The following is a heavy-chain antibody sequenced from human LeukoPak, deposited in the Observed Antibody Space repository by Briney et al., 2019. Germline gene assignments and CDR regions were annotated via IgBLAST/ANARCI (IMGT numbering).Heavy chain of an antibody. CDR1: GFTFDDYA. CDR3: AKISYSGYDDDAFDI. D-gene: IGHD5-12*01. Sequence: GGPLRLSCAASGFTFDDYAMRWVRQAPGKGLEWVSGISWNSGSIGYADSVKGRFTISRDNAKNSLYLQMNSLRAEDTALYYCAKISYSGYDDDAFDIWGQGTMVTVSS. J-gene: IGHJ3*02. CDR2: ISWNSGSI. V-gene: IGHV3-9*01.